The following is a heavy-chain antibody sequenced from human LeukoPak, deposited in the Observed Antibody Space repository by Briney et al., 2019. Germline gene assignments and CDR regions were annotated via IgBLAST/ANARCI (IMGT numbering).Heavy chain of an antibody. D-gene: IGHD2-21*01. CDR2: ISGSDGST. V-gene: IGHV3-23*01. J-gene: IGHJ4*02. CDR1: GFTFSSYG. CDR3: AKREYCGGLLPLCF. Sequence: GGSLRLSCAASGFTFSSYGMSWVRQAPGKGLEWVSAISGSDGSTYYADSVKGRFTISRDNSKNTLYLQVNSLRAEDTAVYYCAKREYCGGLLPLCFWGQGTLVPVSS.